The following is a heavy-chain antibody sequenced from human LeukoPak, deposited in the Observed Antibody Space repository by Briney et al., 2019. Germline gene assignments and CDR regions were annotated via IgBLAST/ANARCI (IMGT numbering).Heavy chain of an antibody. Sequence: PSETLSLTCTVSGGSISSSSYYWGWIRQPPGQGLEWIGNIYYSGSTYYNPSLKSRVTISGDTSKNQFSLRLSSVTAADTAVYYCASLPSSGWYRHIGYWGQGTLVTVSS. CDR1: GGSISSSSYY. CDR3: ASLPSSGWYRHIGY. V-gene: IGHV4-39*01. CDR2: IYYSGST. J-gene: IGHJ4*02. D-gene: IGHD6-19*01.